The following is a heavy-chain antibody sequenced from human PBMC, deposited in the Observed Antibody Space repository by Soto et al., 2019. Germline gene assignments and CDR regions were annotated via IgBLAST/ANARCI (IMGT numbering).Heavy chain of an antibody. V-gene: IGHV3-7*01. J-gene: IGHJ4*02. CDR3: ARDKGYCSGGSCYTLYYFDY. CDR1: GFTFSSYW. CDR2: IKQDGSEK. Sequence: GGSLRLSCAASGFTFSSYWMSWVRQAPGKGLEWVANIKQDGSEKYYVDSVKGRFTISRDNAKNSLYLQMNSLRAEDTAVYYCARDKGYCSGGSCYTLYYFDYWGQGTLGTVAS. D-gene: IGHD2-15*01.